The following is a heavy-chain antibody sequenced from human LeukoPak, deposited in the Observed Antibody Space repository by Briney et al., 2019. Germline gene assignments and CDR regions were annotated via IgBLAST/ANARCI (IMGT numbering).Heavy chain of an antibody. CDR2: IYHSGST. Sequence: SETLSLTCAVSGGSISSSNWWSWVRQPPGKGLEWIGEIYHSGSTNYNPSLKSRVTISVDKSKNQFSLKLSSVTAADTAVYYCARAREGYYYYYMDVWGKGTTVTVSS. CDR1: GGSISSSNW. V-gene: IGHV4-4*02. J-gene: IGHJ6*03. D-gene: IGHD1-26*01. CDR3: ARAREGYYYYYMDV.